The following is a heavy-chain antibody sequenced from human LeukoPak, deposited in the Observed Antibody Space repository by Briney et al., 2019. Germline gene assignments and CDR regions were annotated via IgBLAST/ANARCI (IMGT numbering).Heavy chain of an antibody. J-gene: IGHJ4*02. CDR3: ARDFVVRGGSRVY. CDR2: IYSGGST. CDR1: GFTVSSNY. D-gene: IGHD3-10*01. Sequence: GGSLRLSCAASGFTVSSNYMSWVRQAPGKGLEWVSVIYSGGSTYYADSVKGRFTISRDNSKNTLCLQMNSLRAEDTAVYYCARDFVVRGGSRVYWGQGTLVTVSS. V-gene: IGHV3-53*01.